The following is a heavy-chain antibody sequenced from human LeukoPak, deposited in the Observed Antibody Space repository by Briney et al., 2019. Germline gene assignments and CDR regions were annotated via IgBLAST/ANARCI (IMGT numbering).Heavy chain of an antibody. Sequence: PSETLSLTCTVSGGSISSSGKYGAWIRQPPGKGLEWMGSMFYSGTTYYNPSLKSRVTISVDTSKNQFSLKLTSVTGADTAMYYCARGLNWNYGSFDYWGQGTLVTVSS. CDR3: ARGLNWNYGSFDY. J-gene: IGHJ4*02. CDR1: GGSISSSGKY. D-gene: IGHD1-7*01. CDR2: MFYSGTT. V-gene: IGHV4-39*01.